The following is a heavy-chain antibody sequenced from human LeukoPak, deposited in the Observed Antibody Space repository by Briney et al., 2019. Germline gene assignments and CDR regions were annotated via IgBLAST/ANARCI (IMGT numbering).Heavy chain of an antibody. Sequence: GGSLRLSCAASGFSFSDYAMNWVRQAPGKGLEWIPYISSDSRTIYYGDSVKGRFTTSRENAKKSLYVQMNSLTTEDTAIYYCVRDKGGTDYWGQGTLVTVSS. D-gene: IGHD3-16*01. CDR3: VRDKGGTDY. J-gene: IGHJ4*02. CDR2: ISSDSRTI. CDR1: GFSFSDYA. V-gene: IGHV3-48*01.